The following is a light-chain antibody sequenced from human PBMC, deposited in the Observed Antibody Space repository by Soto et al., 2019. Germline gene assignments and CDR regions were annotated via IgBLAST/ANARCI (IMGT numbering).Light chain of an antibody. J-gene: IGKJ1*01. Sequence: DIQMTQSPSPLSASVGDSVTITCRASQTIKTYLNWYRHKPGKAPELLIYAASRLQSGVVSRFSGSGSGTYFILTISSLQPDDLATYYCQQTYTAPGTFGQGTKVEI. CDR3: QQTYTAPGT. V-gene: IGKV1-39*01. CDR2: AAS. CDR1: QTIKTY.